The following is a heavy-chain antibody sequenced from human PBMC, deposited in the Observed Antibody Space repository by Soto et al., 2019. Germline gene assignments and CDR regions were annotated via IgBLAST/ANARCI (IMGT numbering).Heavy chain of an antibody. CDR3: ARSRAGYDFWSGSSHRNWFDP. CDR1: GGSISSGGYY. V-gene: IGHV4-31*03. CDR2: IYYSGST. J-gene: IGHJ5*02. Sequence: SETLSLTCTVSGGSISSGGYYWSWIRQHPGKCLEWIGYIYYSGSTYYNPSLKSRVTISVDTSKNQFSLKLSSVTAADTAVYYCARSRAGYDFWSGSSHRNWFDPWGQGTMLTV. D-gene: IGHD3-3*01.